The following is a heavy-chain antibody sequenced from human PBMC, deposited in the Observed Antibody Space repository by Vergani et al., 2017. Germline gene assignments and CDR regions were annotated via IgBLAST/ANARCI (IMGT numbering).Heavy chain of an antibody. CDR3: AKVLVPAAIRDDAFDI. D-gene: IGHD2-2*02. V-gene: IGHV3-23*01. J-gene: IGHJ3*02. Sequence: EVQLLESGGGLVQPGGSLRLSCAASGFTFSSYAKSWVRQAPGKGLEWVSAISGSGGSTYYAESVKGRFTISRDNSKNTLYLQMNSLRAEDTAVYYCAKVLVPAAIRDDAFDIWGQGTMVTVSS. CDR1: GFTFSSYA. CDR2: ISGSGGST.